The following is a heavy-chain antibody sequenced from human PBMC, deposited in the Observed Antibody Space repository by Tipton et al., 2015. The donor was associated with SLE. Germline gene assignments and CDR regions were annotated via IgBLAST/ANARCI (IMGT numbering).Heavy chain of an antibody. D-gene: IGHD4-17*01. V-gene: IGHV3-33*06. Sequence: SLRLSCAASGFTFSTYGMHWVRQAPGKGLEWVAVIWYDGSYKYYADSVKGRFTISRDNSKNTLYLQMNSLRAEDTAVYYCAKSAGPTVTIYDYWGPGTLVTVSS. J-gene: IGHJ4*02. CDR3: AKSAGPTVTIYDY. CDR2: IWYDGSYK. CDR1: GFTFSTYG.